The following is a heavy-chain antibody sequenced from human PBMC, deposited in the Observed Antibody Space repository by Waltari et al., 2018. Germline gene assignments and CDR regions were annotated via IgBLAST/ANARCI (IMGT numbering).Heavy chain of an antibody. CDR2: ISSSSSYI. D-gene: IGHD6-19*01. V-gene: IGHV3-21*01. J-gene: IGHJ4*02. CDR3: ARDSSGWFGGGY. Sequence: EVQLVESGGGLVKPGGSLRLSCAASGFTFSSYSMNWVRQAPGKGLEWVSSISSSSSYIYYADSVKGRFTISRDNAKNSLYLQMNSLRAEDTAVYYCARDSSGWFGGGYWGQGTLVTVSS. CDR1: GFTFSSYS.